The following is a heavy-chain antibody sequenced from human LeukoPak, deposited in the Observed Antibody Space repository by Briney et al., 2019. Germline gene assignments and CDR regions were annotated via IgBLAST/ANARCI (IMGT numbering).Heavy chain of an antibody. J-gene: IGHJ4*02. D-gene: IGHD3-10*01. Sequence: PSETLSLTCTVSGGSISSYYWSWIRQPPGKGLEWIAYIDYSGSTYYNPSLKSRVTISVDTSKNQFSLKLSSVTAADTAVYYCASQGAFGTMVRGISYWGQGTLVTVSS. V-gene: IGHV4-59*12. CDR2: IDYSGST. CDR1: GGSISSYY. CDR3: ASQGAFGTMVRGISY.